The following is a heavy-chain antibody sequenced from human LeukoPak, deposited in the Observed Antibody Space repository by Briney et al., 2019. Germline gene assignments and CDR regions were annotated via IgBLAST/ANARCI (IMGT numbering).Heavy chain of an antibody. Sequence: GGSLRLSCKASGVTVSNNYMNWVRQAPGKGLEWVALIYSGGSTQYADSVKGRFTISRDNSRNTLYLQMSSLRVEDTAVYYCARDPPGIAASVSGGWGQGILVTVSS. D-gene: IGHD6-13*01. J-gene: IGHJ4*02. CDR2: IYSGGST. CDR3: ARDPPGIAASVSGG. CDR1: GVTVSNNY. V-gene: IGHV3-53*01.